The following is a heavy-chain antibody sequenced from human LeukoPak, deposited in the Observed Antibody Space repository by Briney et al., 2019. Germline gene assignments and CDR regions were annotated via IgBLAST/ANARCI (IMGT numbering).Heavy chain of an antibody. J-gene: IGHJ5*02. Sequence: PGGSLRLSCAASGFTFSSYSMNWVRQAPGKGLEWVSSISSSSSYIYYADSVKGRFTISRDNAKNSLYLQMNSLRAEDTAVYYCARDHKGYSRGNWFDPWGQGTLVTVSS. CDR1: GFTFSSYS. D-gene: IGHD5-18*01. CDR2: ISSSSSYI. CDR3: ARDHKGYSRGNWFDP. V-gene: IGHV3-21*01.